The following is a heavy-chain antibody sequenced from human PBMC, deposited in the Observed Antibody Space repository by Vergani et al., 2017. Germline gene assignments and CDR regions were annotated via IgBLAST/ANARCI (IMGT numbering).Heavy chain of an antibody. D-gene: IGHD3-9*01. CDR1: GFTFSSYE. J-gene: IGHJ5*02. V-gene: IGHV3-48*03. CDR3: ARGGYYDILTGHNWFDP. Sequence: EVQLVESGGGLVQPGGSLRLSCAASGFTFSSYEMNWVRQAPGKGLEWVSYISSSGSTIYYADSVKGRFTISRDNATNSLYLQMNSLRAEDTAVYYCARGGYYDILTGHNWFDPWGQGTLVTVSS. CDR2: ISSSGSTI.